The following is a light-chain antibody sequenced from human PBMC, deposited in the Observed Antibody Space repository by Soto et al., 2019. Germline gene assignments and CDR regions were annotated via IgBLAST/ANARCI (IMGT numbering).Light chain of an antibody. V-gene: IGLV2-14*01. CDR2: DVS. CDR3: SSYTSSSTLYV. Sequence: QSVLTQPASVSGSPGQSITISCTGTSSDVGGYNYVSWYQQHPGKAPKRMIYDVSNRPSGVSNRFSGSKSGNTAFLTISGLQAEDEADYYCSSYTSSSTLYVFGTGTKVTV. J-gene: IGLJ1*01. CDR1: SSDVGGYNY.